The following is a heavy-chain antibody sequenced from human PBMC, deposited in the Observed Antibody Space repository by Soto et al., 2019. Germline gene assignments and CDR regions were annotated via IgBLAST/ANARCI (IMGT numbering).Heavy chain of an antibody. J-gene: IGHJ4*02. Sequence: GGSLRLSCAASGFTFSSYGMHWVRQAPGKGLEWVAVISYDGSNKYYADSVKGRFTISRDNSKNTLYLQMNSLRAEDTAVYYCAKDHYYDSSGYLGYWGQGTLVTVSS. CDR2: ISYDGSNK. D-gene: IGHD3-22*01. CDR1: GFTFSSYG. V-gene: IGHV3-30*18. CDR3: AKDHYYDSSGYLGY.